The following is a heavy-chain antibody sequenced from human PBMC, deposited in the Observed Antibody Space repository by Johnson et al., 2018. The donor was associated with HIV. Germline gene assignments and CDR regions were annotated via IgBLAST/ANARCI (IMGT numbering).Heavy chain of an antibody. D-gene: IGHD3-22*01. CDR1: GFTFSSYA. V-gene: IGHV3-30-3*01. CDR3: AKEGRISMIVGGAFDI. CDR2: ISYDGSNK. J-gene: IGHJ3*02. Sequence: VQLVESGGGVVQPGRSLRLSCAASGFTFSSYAMHWVRQAPGKGLEWVAVISYDGSNKYYAESVKGRFTISRDNFKNTLYLQMNSLRAEDTAVYYCAKEGRISMIVGGAFDIWGQGTMVTVSS.